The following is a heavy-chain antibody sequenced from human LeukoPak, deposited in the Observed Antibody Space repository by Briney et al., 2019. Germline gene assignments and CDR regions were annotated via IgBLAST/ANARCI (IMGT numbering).Heavy chain of an antibody. D-gene: IGHD5-18*01. CDR3: AKEGPGTHTAFDY. CDR1: GYSFTNYW. V-gene: IGHV5-51*01. J-gene: IGHJ4*02. CDR2: IYPGDSDT. Sequence: TGESLKISCKGSGYSFTNYWIGWVRQMPGKGLEWMGIIYPGDSDTRYSPSFQGQVTISADKSISTAYLQWSSLKASDTAIYYCAKEGPGTHTAFDYWGQGTLVTVSS.